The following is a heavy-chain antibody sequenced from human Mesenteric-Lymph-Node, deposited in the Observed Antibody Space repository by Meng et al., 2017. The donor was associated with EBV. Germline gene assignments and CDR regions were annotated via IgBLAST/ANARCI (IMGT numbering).Heavy chain of an antibody. Sequence: QVRLVQSGAEVKKPGSSVKVSCKASGGTFSSYAITWVRQAPGQGLEWMGGINSIFGTANYAQKFQGRVTITADKSTSTVYMELSSLRSEDTAVYYCARGSSGWGRWFDPWGQGTLVTVSS. J-gene: IGHJ5*02. CDR1: GGTFSSYA. D-gene: IGHD6-19*01. CDR2: INSIFGTA. CDR3: ARGSSGWGRWFDP. V-gene: IGHV1-69*06.